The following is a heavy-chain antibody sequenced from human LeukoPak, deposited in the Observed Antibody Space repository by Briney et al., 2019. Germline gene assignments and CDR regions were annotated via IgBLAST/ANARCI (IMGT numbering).Heavy chain of an antibody. Sequence: GGSLRLSCEGSGFSFSAYNMNWVRQAPGKGLESISYISSSSATIFYADSVKGRFTISRDNAKNSLYLQMNSLRAEDTAVYYCARDGDSAEYFQHWGQGTLVTVSS. CDR2: ISSSSATI. CDR3: ARDGDSAEYFQH. D-gene: IGHD6-13*01. CDR1: GFSFSAYN. J-gene: IGHJ1*01. V-gene: IGHV3-48*04.